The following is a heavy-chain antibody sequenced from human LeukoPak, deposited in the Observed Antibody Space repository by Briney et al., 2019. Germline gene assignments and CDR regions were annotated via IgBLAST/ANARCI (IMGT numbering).Heavy chain of an antibody. CDR1: GFTFTRFW. D-gene: IGHD3-10*01. V-gene: IGHV3-74*01. CDR3: TRGGEEPFDY. J-gene: IGHJ4*02. CDR2: INVEGTTT. Sequence: GGSLLLSCAGSGFTFTRFWMHWGRPAPGEGLVWVSRINVEGTTTTYADSVEGRFTISRDENTLYLQMNHLRVDDTAVYYCTRGGEEPFDYWGQGTLVTVSS.